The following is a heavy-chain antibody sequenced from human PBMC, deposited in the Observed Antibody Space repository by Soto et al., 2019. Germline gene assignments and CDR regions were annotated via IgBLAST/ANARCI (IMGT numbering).Heavy chain of an antibody. J-gene: IGHJ6*04. CDR3: ARDDVLCDGGRCYGVPVDV. CDR1: GFTVSSKY. CDR2: IQSGGPT. V-gene: IGHV3-66*01. D-gene: IGHD2-15*01. Sequence: GGSLRLSCAASGFTVSSKYMSWVRQAPGKGLEWVSLIQSGGPTYYADSVKGRFTISRDTSENTLHLQMDSLRAEDTAVYYCARDDVLCDGGRCYGVPVDVWGKGTTVTAPQ.